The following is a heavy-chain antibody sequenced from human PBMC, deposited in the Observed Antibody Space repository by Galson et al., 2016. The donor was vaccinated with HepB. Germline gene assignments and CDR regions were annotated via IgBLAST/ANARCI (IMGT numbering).Heavy chain of an antibody. D-gene: IGHD3-16*01. J-gene: IGHJ4*02. CDR3: TRRKGKMYYFDY. CDR2: IRSKANNYAT. CDR1: GFTFSDSA. Sequence: SLRLSCAASGFTFSDSAMHWVRQASGKGLEWVGRIRSKANNYATAYAASVKGRLTISRDESKNTAYLQMNSLNTEDTAVYYCTRRKGKMYYFDYWGQGTLVTVSS. V-gene: IGHV3-73*01.